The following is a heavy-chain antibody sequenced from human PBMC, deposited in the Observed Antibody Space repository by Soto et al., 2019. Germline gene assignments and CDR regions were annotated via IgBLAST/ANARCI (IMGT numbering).Heavy chain of an antibody. D-gene: IGHD6-19*01. Sequence: GRCRRLSCAPYAFTFSSSAMSCVRQAPGKRLERVSAISGSGGSTYYADSVKGRFTISRDNTKNTLYLQMNSLRAEDTAVYYCAPHPGYSSGWYDYWGQGTLVTVSS. CDR3: APHPGYSSGWYDY. V-gene: IGHV3-23*01. CDR2: ISGSGGST. CDR1: AFTFSSSA. J-gene: IGHJ4*02.